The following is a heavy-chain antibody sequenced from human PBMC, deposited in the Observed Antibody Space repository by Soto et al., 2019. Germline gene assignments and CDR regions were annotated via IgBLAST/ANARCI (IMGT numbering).Heavy chain of an antibody. Sequence: PSETLSLSYTVAGGSISSNNNYCSWIRQPPGEGLEWIGFISYSGTTSYSPSLKSRVAMSVDTSRNQFSLRLSSVTAADTAVYYCAAGHWLRLPLYWGQGALVTVSS. CDR1: GGSISSNNNY. V-gene: IGHV4-30-4*02. J-gene: IGHJ4*02. CDR3: AAGHWLRLPLY. CDR2: ISYSGTT. D-gene: IGHD5-12*01.